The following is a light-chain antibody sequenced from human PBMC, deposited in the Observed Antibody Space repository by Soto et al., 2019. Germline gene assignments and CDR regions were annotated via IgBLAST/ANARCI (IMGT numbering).Light chain of an antibody. CDR2: DTS. CDR3: QQYGSLIT. J-gene: IGKJ4*01. Sequence: DIVLTQSPATLSLSPGERATLSCGASQSITNNYLAWYQQKPGLAPRLLIYDTSKRATGIPDRFSGSGSGTDFTLTISRLEPEEFAVYYCQQYGSLITFGGGTKVDIK. V-gene: IGKV3D-20*01. CDR1: QSITNNY.